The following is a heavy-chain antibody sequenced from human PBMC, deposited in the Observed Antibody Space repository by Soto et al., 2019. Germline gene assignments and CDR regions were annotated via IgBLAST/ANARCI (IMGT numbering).Heavy chain of an antibody. Sequence: PSETLSLTCTVSGGSVSSGSYYWSWIRQPPGKGLEWIGSIYYSGSTNYNPSLKSRVTISVDTSKNQFSLKLSSVTAADTAVYYCARSLTTVLTMDVLGQGTTVTVSS. CDR2: IYYSGST. CDR3: ARSLTTVLTMDV. V-gene: IGHV4-39*01. D-gene: IGHD4-17*01. J-gene: IGHJ6*02. CDR1: GGSVSSGSYY.